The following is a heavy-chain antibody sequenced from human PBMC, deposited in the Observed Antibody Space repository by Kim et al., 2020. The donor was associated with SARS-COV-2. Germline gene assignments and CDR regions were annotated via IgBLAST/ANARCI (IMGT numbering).Heavy chain of an antibody. D-gene: IGHD3-10*01. V-gene: IGHV4-34*01. CDR1: GGSFSGYY. Sequence: SETLSLTCAVYGGSFSGYYWSWIRQPPGKGLEWIGEINHSGSTNYNPSLKSRVTISVDTSKNQFSLKLSSVTAADTAVYYCARESIGFGALFSYYYYYGMDVWGQGTTVTVSS. CDR3: ARESIGFGALFSYYYYYGMDV. CDR2: INHSGST. J-gene: IGHJ6*02.